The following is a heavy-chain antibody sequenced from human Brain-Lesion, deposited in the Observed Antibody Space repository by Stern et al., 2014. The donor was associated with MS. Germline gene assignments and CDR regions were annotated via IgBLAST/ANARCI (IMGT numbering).Heavy chain of an antibody. CDR3: AKDRQYLTYFFDH. J-gene: IGHJ5*02. CDR2: VSSDGSNK. CDR1: GFTFGSCA. D-gene: IGHD2/OR15-2a*01. V-gene: IGHV3-30*18. Sequence: QVQLVQSGGGVVQPGRPLRLSCVASGFTFGSCAMHWVRQAPGKGLEWAAGVSSDGSNKYYADSVKGRFTISRDNSQNTLYMQMSSLRPEDTAVYYCAKDRQYLTYFFDHWGQGSLVTVSS.